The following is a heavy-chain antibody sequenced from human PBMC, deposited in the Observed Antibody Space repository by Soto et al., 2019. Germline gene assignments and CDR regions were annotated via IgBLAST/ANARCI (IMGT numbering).Heavy chain of an antibody. Sequence: PGGSLRLSCEASEYIFQNYAMSWVRQSPGKGLEWVSTISSNSAYIYYTDARRGSFTISRDNAKNSLHLQMNSLRAEDTAVYYCTRDASRDSSARGWFDPWGPGTLVTVSS. V-gene: IGHV3-21*01. D-gene: IGHD6-13*01. CDR3: TRDASRDSSARGWFDP. J-gene: IGHJ5*02. CDR2: ISSNSAYI. CDR1: EYIFQNYA.